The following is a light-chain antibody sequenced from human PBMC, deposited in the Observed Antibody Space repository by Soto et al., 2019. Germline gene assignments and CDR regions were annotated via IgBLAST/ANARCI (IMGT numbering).Light chain of an antibody. J-gene: IGKJ5*01. V-gene: IGKV3-20*01. CDR2: GAS. Sequence: ESVLTQSPGPLSLSPGERATLCCRASQSVSSSYLAWYQQKPGQAPRLLIYGASSRATGIPDRFSGSGSGTDFTLTISRLEPEDSAVYYCQQYGSSPPIPFGQGTRLENK. CDR3: QQYGSSPPIP. CDR1: QSVSSSY.